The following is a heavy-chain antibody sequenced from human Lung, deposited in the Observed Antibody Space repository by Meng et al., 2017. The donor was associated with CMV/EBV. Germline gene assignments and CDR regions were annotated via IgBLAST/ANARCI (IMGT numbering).Heavy chain of an antibody. Sequence: GGSLTLSCTASGFTFSTYDFHWVRQPTGKGLVWVSSIGTVGDTYSIGSVKGRFIISREDAKNSVYLQMNGMKDGDTGLYYCARARSPTHFDYWGQGALVTVSS. J-gene: IGHJ4*02. V-gene: IGHV3-13*01. CDR3: ARARSPTHFDY. CDR2: IGTVGDT. CDR1: GFTFSTYD.